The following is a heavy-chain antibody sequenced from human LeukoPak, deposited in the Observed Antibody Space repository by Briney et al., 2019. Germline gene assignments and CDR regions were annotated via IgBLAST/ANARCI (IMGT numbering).Heavy chain of an antibody. CDR1: GFTFSNYG. Sequence: TGGSLRLSCAASGFTFSNYGMHWVRPAPGKGLEWLAVISDDTSNKYHTDSVKGRFTISRDNSKNTLYLQMNSLRPEDTAVYYCASFNGGGYSYGYYYYGMDVWGQGTTVTVSS. V-gene: IGHV3-30*03. CDR2: ISDDTSNK. CDR3: ASFNGGGYSYGYYYYGMDV. J-gene: IGHJ6*02. D-gene: IGHD5-18*01.